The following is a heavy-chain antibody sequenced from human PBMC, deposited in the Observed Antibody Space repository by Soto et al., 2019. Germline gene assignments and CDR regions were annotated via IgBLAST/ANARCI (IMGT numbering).Heavy chain of an antibody. Sequence: PSETLSLTWTVSGGSTSSYYCSWIRQPAGKGLEWIGRIYTSGNTNYNPSLKSRLSMSVDTSKNQFSLKLSSVTAADTAVYYCARQTTYSSSWHDYWGQGTLVTVSS. J-gene: IGHJ4*02. CDR1: GGSTSSYY. D-gene: IGHD6-13*01. CDR3: ARQTTYSSSWHDY. V-gene: IGHV4-4*07. CDR2: IYTSGNT.